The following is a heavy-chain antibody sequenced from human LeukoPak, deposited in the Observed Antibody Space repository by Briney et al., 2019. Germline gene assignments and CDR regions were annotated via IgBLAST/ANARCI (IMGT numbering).Heavy chain of an antibody. CDR1: GGSISSGDYY. V-gene: IGHV4-39*07. CDR3: ASGIAVAGRVY. Sequence: SETLSLTCTVSGGSISSGDYYWSWIRQPPGKGLEWIGEINHSGSTNYNPSLKSRVTISVDTSKNQFSLKLSSVTAADTAVYYCASGIAVAGRVYWGQGTLVTVSS. CDR2: INHSGST. J-gene: IGHJ4*02. D-gene: IGHD6-19*01.